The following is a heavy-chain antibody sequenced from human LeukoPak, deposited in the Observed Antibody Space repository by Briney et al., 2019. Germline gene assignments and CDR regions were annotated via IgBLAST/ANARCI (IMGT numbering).Heavy chain of an antibody. CDR1: GVSISIYY. V-gene: IGHV4-59*01. D-gene: IGHD3-9*01. Sequence: RPSETLSLTCSVSGVSISIYYWTWIRQIPGKGLEWIGYIYYTGTTNYNPLFESRATISVDTSKNQFSLKLTSVTAADTAVYFCARGEDFERYYLAYWGQGTLVTVSS. J-gene: IGHJ4*02. CDR3: ARGEDFERYYLAY. CDR2: IYYTGTT.